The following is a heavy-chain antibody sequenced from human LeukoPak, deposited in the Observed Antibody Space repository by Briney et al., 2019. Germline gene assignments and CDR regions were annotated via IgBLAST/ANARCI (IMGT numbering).Heavy chain of an antibody. CDR3: AGEASSEYFQH. V-gene: IGHV4-59*01. CDR1: RGSISLYH. CDR2: IYYSGST. Sequence: PSETLSLNCTVSRGSISLYHWSWIRQPPGKGLEWIGHIYYSGSTNYNPSLKSRVTISIDTSKNQFSLKLSSVTAADTAVYYCAGEASSEYFQHWGQGTLVTVSS. J-gene: IGHJ1*01. D-gene: IGHD1-26*01.